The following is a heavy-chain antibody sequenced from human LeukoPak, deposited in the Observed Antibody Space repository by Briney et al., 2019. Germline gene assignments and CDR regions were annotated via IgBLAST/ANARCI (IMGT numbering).Heavy chain of an antibody. CDR1: GITFGSSS. J-gene: IGHJ5*02. CDR2: ISPGDYTS. V-gene: IGHV3-23*01. D-gene: IGHD3-3*01. CDR3: AKEHDLWHGEGNWFDP. Sequence: GGSLRLSCLASGITFGSSSMSWVRQAPGKGLEWGSAISPGDYTSYYAYPVKGRFTVSRDDSKNTLYLQMNSLRAEDTAVYYCAKEHDLWHGEGNWFDPWGQGTLVTVSS.